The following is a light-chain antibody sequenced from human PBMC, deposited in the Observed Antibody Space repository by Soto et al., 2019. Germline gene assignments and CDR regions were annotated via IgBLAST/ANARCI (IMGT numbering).Light chain of an antibody. CDR2: DAS. CDR3: QQRSTA. V-gene: IGKV3-11*01. J-gene: IGKJ2*01. CDR1: QSVRSY. Sequence: EIVLTQSPATLSLSPGERATLSCRASQSVRSYLAWYQQKPGQAPRLLIYDASNRATGIPARFSGSGSGTDFSLTIRSLEPEDFAVYYCQQRSTAFGQGTKLEIK.